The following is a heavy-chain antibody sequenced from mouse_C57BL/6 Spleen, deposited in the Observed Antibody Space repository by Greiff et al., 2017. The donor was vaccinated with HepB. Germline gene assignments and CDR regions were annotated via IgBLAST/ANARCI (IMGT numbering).Heavy chain of an antibody. V-gene: IGHV1-82*01. CDR1: GYAFSSSW. D-gene: IGHD2-5*01. J-gene: IGHJ1*03. CDR3: ARENSNYGDWYFDV. CDR2: IYPGDGDT. Sequence: VQLQQSGPELVKPGASVKISCKASGYAFSSSWMNWVKQRPGKGLEWIGRIYPGDGDTNYNGKFKGKATLTADKSSSTAYMQLSSLTSEDSAVYFCARENSNYGDWYFDVWGTGTTVTVSS.